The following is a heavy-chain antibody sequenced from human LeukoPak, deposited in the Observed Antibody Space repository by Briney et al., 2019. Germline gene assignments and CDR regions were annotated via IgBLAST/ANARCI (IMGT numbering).Heavy chain of an antibody. CDR2: IYYSGST. CDR3: ARLRDWGPTLSYWYFDL. J-gene: IGHJ2*01. V-gene: IGHV4-59*01. Sequence: SETLSLTCSVSGGSITHMYWSWIRQSPGMELEWIAYIYYSGSTKYNPSLKSRVTISADPSKNQFSLNLNSVTAADTAVYYCARLRDWGPTLSYWYFDLWGRGTLVTVSS. D-gene: IGHD7-27*01. CDR1: GGSITHMY.